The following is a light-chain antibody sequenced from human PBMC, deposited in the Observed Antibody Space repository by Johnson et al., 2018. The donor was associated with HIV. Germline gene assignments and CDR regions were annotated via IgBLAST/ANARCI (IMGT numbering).Light chain of an antibody. V-gene: IGLV1-51*01. CDR3: GTWDTSLSAGV. Sequence: QSVLTQPPSVSAAPGQKVTISCSGSSSNIGNNDVSWYQQLPGTAPKLLIYDNHKRPSGIPDRFSGSKSGTSATLGITGLQTGYEADYYCGTWDTSLSAGVFGTVTKVTVL. J-gene: IGLJ1*01. CDR2: DNH. CDR1: SSNIGNND.